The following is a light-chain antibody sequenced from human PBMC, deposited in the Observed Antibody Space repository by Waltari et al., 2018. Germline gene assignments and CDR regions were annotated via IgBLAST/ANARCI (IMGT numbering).Light chain of an antibody. CDR1: SSDVGAYNY. CDR3: SSYAGSSTWV. CDR2: EVP. J-gene: IGLJ3*02. V-gene: IGLV2-14*01. Sequence: QSALTQPASVSGSPGQSITIPCTGTSSDVGAYNYLSWYQHHPGTAPNIFIYEVPTRPFWVSSRFYGSKSGNTDSLTISGLQADDEADYYCSSYAGSSTWVFGGGTKVTVL.